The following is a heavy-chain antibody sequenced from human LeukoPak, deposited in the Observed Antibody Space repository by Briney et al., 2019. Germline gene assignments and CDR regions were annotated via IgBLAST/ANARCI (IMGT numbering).Heavy chain of an antibody. V-gene: IGHV1-69*04. J-gene: IGHJ4*02. CDR2: IIPILGIA. CDR1: GGTFSIYA. Sequence: ASVKVSCKASGGTFSIYAISWVRQAPGQGLEWMGRIIPILGIANYAQKFQGRVTITADKSTSTAYMELSSLRSEDTAVYYCARARDNWNDFDYWGQGTLVTVSS. CDR3: ARARDNWNDFDY. D-gene: IGHD1-1*01.